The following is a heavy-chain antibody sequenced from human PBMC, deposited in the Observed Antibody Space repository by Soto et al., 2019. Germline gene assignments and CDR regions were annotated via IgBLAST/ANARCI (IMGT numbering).Heavy chain of an antibody. CDR2: IYYSVST. D-gene: IGHD3-16*02. Sequence: SETLSLTCTVSGGSISSSSYYWGWIRQPPGKGLEWIGYIYYSVSTYYNPSLKSRVTISVYTSKNQFSLKLSSVTAADTAVYFCARLAVTFGGVIGSYMDVWGKGTTVTVSS. CDR3: ARLAVTFGGVIGSYMDV. CDR1: GGSISSSSYY. J-gene: IGHJ6*03. V-gene: IGHV4-31*03.